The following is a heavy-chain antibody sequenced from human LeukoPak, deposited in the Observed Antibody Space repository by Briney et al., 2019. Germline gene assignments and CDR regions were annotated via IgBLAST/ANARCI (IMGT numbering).Heavy chain of an antibody. D-gene: IGHD6-25*01. V-gene: IGHV3-20*04. CDR3: ARFAAGGSYYYYMDV. CDR1: GFSLDDYG. CDR2: SDWSGGST. J-gene: IGHJ6*03. Sequence: GGSLRLSCAASGFSLDDYGMSWVRQVPGKGLEWVSGSDWSGGSTAYADSVKGRFTISRDNAKNSLYLQMNSLRADDTAVYYCARFAAGGSYYYYMDVRGKGTTVTVSS.